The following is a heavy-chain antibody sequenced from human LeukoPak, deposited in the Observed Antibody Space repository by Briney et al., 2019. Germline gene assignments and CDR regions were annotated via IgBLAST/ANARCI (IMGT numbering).Heavy chain of an antibody. V-gene: IGHV3-23*01. CDR1: GFTFSDYA. D-gene: IGHD4-17*01. J-gene: IGHJ1*01. Sequence: PGGSLRLSCAASGFTFSDYAMTWVRQAPGKGLEWVSTISSRGGSAHSADSVKGRFTISRDNSKNTLYLHMNSLRAGDTAVFFCAKDIGDYGDYPEFWGQGTLVTVSS. CDR2: ISSRGGSA. CDR3: AKDIGDYGDYPEF.